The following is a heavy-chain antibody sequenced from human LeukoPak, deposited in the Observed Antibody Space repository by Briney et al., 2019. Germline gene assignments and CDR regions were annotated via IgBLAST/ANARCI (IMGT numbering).Heavy chain of an antibody. V-gene: IGHV4-59*01. D-gene: IGHD4-23*01. J-gene: IGHJ4*02. Sequence: SETLSLTCTISGGSISNYYGSWIRQPPGKGLEWIGYISYSGFTKYNPSLQSRVTISVDTSKNQFSLKLSPVSAADTAMYYCARSAVATAAGLDYWGQGTLVTVSS. CDR1: GGSISNYY. CDR2: ISYSGFT. CDR3: ARSAVATAAGLDY.